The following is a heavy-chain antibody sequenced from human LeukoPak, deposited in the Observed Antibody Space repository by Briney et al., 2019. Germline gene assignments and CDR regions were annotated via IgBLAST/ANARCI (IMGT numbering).Heavy chain of an antibody. V-gene: IGHV4-34*01. CDR3: ANLGGTGFDY. CDR2: INHSGST. J-gene: IGHJ4*02. Sequence: PSETLSLTCAVYGESFSTYYWTWIRQPPGRGLEGIGEINHSGSTNYNPSLKSRVTISVDTSKNQVSLKLSSVTAADTAVYYCANLGGTGFDYWGQGTLVTVSS. CDR1: GESFSTYY. D-gene: IGHD3-3*01.